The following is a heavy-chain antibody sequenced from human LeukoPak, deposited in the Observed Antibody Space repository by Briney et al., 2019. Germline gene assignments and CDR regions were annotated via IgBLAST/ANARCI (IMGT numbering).Heavy chain of an antibody. CDR1: GFSFSSYA. Sequence: GGSLRLSCAVSGFSFSSYAMGWVRQAPGKGLEWVSAISGSGGSTYYADSVKGRFTISRDNSKNTLYLQMNGLRAEDTAVYYCAKDERENYYDSSGTFDYWGQGTLVTVSS. V-gene: IGHV3-23*01. D-gene: IGHD3-22*01. CDR3: AKDERENYYDSSGTFDY. CDR2: ISGSGGST. J-gene: IGHJ4*02.